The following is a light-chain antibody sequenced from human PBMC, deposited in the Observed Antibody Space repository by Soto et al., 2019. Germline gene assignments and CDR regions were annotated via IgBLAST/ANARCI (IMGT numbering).Light chain of an antibody. Sequence: IQLTQSPSSLSVSLGDRVTLTCRASQGINCSLAWYHQKPGKAPTLLIYAASTLQSGVPTRFSGSGSGTDFTLTISSLQPEDFATYYWQQLEWYPLTFGGGTKVEIK. CDR2: AAS. CDR1: QGINCS. V-gene: IGKV1-9*01. CDR3: QQLEWYPLT. J-gene: IGKJ4*01.